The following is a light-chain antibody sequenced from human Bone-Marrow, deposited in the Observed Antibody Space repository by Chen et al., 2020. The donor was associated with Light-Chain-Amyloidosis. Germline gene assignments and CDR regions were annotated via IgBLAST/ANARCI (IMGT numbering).Light chain of an antibody. CDR3: CSYAGSYTWV. CDR1: SSDVDGYNY. J-gene: IGLJ3*02. V-gene: IGLV2-11*01. Sequence: QSALTQPASVFGSPGQSITISCTGTSSDVDGYNYVSWYQQHPGKAPKLMIYDISKRPSGVPDRCSGSKSGNTSSLTISGLQAEDEADYYCCSYAGSYTWVFGGGTKLTVL. CDR2: DIS.